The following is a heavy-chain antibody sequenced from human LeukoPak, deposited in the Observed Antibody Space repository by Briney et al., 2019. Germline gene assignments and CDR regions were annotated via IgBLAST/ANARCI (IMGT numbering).Heavy chain of an antibody. CDR2: IRSKACGGTT. CDR1: GFTFGDYV. V-gene: IGHV3-49*03. CDR3: TSQKDYYGSGSYWTFDP. Sequence: GGSLRLSCTASGFTFGDYVMSWFRQAPGKGLEWVGFIRSKACGGTTEYAASVKGRFTIPRDDSKSIAYVQMNSLKTEDTAVYYCTSQKDYYGSGSYWTFDPWGQGTLVTVSS. D-gene: IGHD3-10*01. J-gene: IGHJ5*02.